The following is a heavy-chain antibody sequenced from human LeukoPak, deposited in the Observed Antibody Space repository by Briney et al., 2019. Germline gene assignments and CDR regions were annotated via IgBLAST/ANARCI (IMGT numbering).Heavy chain of an antibody. CDR3: ARQRRAYRGYTDH. J-gene: IGHJ5*02. V-gene: IGHV4-59*08. Sequence: SETLSLTCTVSGASISNYYWSWIRQPPGKGLEWIGHIFYNGVTNYNPSLKSRVTVSVDTSRNQFSLKLSPVTAADTAFYYCARQRRAYRGYTDHWGQGTLVTVSS. D-gene: IGHD5-12*01. CDR1: GASISNYY. CDR2: IFYNGVT.